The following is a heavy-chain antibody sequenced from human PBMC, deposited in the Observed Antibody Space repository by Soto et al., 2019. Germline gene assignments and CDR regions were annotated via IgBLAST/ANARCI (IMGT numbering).Heavy chain of an antibody. V-gene: IGHV2-5*02. J-gene: IGHJ5*02. CDR1: GFSLTTTGVG. CDR2: IYWDDDK. CDR3: AQPLRSFGLAAERRNCFDP. D-gene: IGHD3-16*01. Sequence: QITLKESGPTLVRPTQTLTLTCTFSGFSLTTTGVGVGWIRQPPGKALEWLALIYWDDDKRYSPSLQNRLTITKHPSNPQVTLPMPNIDPVDTATYYCAQPLRSFGLAAERRNCFDPWRQGTLVTFSS.